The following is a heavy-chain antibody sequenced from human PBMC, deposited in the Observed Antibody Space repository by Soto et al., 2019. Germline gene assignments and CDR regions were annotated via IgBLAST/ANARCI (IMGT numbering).Heavy chain of an antibody. V-gene: IGHV1-69*13. Sequence: SVKVSCKASGGTFSSYAISWVRQAPGQGLEWMGGIIPIFGTANYAQKFQGRVTITADESMSTAYMELSSLRSEDTAVYYCARDLRYSGYVFDYWGQGTLVTVPQ. D-gene: IGHD5-12*01. CDR3: ARDLRYSGYVFDY. CDR2: IIPIFGTA. CDR1: GGTFSSYA. J-gene: IGHJ4*02.